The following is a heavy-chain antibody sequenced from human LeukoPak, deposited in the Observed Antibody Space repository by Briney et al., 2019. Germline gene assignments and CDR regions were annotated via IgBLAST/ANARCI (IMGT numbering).Heavy chain of an antibody. CDR1: GFTFSSYA. J-gene: IGHJ1*01. CDR2: ISGSGGST. CDR3: PKFTLPVTEYFQH. V-gene: IGHV3-23*01. Sequence: GGSLTLSCAASGFTFSSYAMLWLRQAPGQGLEGVSAISGSGGSTYYAYSVKGRFAISRNNSKNTLYLQMNSLRAEDTAVYYCPKFTLPVTEYFQHWGQGTLVTVSS.